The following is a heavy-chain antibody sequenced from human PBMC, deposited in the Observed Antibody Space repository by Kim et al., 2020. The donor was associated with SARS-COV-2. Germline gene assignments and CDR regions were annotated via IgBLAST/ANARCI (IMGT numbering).Heavy chain of an antibody. V-gene: IGHV4-59*08. CDR1: GGSISSYY. CDR2: IYYSGST. Sequence: SETLSLTCTVSGGSISSYYWSWIRQPPGKGLEWIGYIYYSGSTNYNPSLKSRVTISVDTSKNQFALKLSSVTAADTAVYYCATAILGYFDYWGQGTLGT. D-gene: IGHD3-3*02. CDR3: ATAILGYFDY. J-gene: IGHJ4*02.